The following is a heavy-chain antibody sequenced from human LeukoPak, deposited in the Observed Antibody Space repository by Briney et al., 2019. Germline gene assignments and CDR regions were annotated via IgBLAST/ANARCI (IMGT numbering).Heavy chain of an antibody. CDR3: ARDYGAKRVFDY. CDR2: IIPIFGTA. Sequence: ASVKVSCKASGGTFSSYAISWVRQAPGQGLEWMGGIIPIFGTAIYAQKFQDRVTITADKSTSTAYMELSSLRSEDTAVYYCARDYGAKRVFDYWDQGTLVTVSS. J-gene: IGHJ4*02. D-gene: IGHD4-23*01. V-gene: IGHV1-69*06. CDR1: GGTFSSYA.